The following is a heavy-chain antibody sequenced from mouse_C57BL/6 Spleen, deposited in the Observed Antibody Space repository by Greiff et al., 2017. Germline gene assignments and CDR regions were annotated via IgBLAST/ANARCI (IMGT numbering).Heavy chain of an antibody. CDR3: ARRRGGGSSFLFDY. V-gene: IGHV1-53*01. Sequence: VQLQQPGTELVKPGASVKLSCKASGYTFTSYWMHWVKQSPGQGLEWIGNINPSNGGTNYNETFKSKATLTVYKSSSTAYMQLSSLTSEDSAVYYCARRRGGGSSFLFDYWGQGTTLTVSS. D-gene: IGHD1-1*01. CDR2: INPSNGGT. J-gene: IGHJ2*01. CDR1: GYTFTSYW.